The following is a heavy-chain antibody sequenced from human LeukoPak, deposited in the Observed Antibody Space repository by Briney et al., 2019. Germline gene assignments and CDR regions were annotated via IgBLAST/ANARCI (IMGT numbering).Heavy chain of an antibody. J-gene: IGHJ3*02. V-gene: IGHV3-23*01. CDR1: GFTFANHA. Sequence: PGGSLRLSCAASGFTFANHAMSWFRQAPGRGLERVSAISDAGDTTSYADSVRGRFTVSRDNSKNTLFLQMGSLTAADTAVYFCAKRYISPDGFDIWGQGTMVTVSP. D-gene: IGHD3-3*02. CDR3: AKRYISPDGFDI. CDR2: ISDAGDTT.